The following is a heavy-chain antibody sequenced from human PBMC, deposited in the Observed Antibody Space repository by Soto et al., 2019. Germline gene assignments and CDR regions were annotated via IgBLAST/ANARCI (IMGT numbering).Heavy chain of an antibody. Sequence: QVQLAQSGAEVRKPGSSVKVSCKASGDTFIISAITWVRQAPGQGLEWVGGLVPFFGKSKYGPKFEGRVTFTADESTRTAYMELSHLTSDDTAVYYCARDLRGAAPVDYWGQGTLVTVSS. V-gene: IGHV1-69*01. CDR2: LVPFFGKS. CDR1: GDTFIISA. D-gene: IGHD6-6*01. CDR3: ARDLRGAAPVDY. J-gene: IGHJ4*02.